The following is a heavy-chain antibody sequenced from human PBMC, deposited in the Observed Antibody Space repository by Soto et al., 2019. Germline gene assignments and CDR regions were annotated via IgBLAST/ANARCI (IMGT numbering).Heavy chain of an antibody. CDR3: ARDLSPRRGIAAAGTLAY. CDR1: GFTFSSYS. Sequence: PGGSLRLSCAASGFTFSSYSMNWVRQAPGKGLEWVSSISSSSSYIYYADSVKGRFTISRDNAKNSLYLQMNSLRAEDTAVYYCARDLSPRRGIAAAGTLAYWGQGTLVTVSS. J-gene: IGHJ4*02. V-gene: IGHV3-21*01. D-gene: IGHD6-13*01. CDR2: ISSSSSYI.